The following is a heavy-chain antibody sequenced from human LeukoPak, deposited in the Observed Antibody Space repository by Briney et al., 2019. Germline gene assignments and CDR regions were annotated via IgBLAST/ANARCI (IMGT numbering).Heavy chain of an antibody. V-gene: IGHV4-59*01. J-gene: IGHJ4*02. Sequence: SETLSLTCTVSGGSISSYYWSWIRQPPGKGLEWIGYIYYSGSTNYNPSLKSRVTISVDTSKNQFSLKLSSVTAADTAVYYCARGRSDFWSGAIKYYFDYWGQGTLVTVSS. CDR2: IYYSGST. CDR3: ARGRSDFWSGAIKYYFDY. CDR1: GGSISSYY. D-gene: IGHD3-3*01.